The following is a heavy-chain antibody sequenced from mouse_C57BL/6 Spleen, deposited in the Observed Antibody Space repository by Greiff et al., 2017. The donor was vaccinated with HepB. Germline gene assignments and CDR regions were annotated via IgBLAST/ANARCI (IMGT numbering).Heavy chain of an antibody. V-gene: IGHV1-82*01. CDR2: IYPGDGDT. J-gene: IGHJ2*01. Sequence: VQLQQSGPELVKPGASVKISCKASGYAFSSSWMNWVKQRPGKGLEWIGRIYPGDGDTNYNGNFKGKATLTADKSSSTAYRLLSSLTSEDSAVYFCAGQGYYGSSFFDYWGQGTTLTVSS. CDR1: GYAFSSSW. D-gene: IGHD1-1*01. CDR3: AGQGYYGSSFFDY.